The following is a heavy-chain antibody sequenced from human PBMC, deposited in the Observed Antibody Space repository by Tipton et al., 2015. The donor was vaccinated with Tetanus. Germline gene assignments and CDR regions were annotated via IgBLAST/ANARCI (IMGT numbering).Heavy chain of an antibody. J-gene: IGHJ6*01. CDR2: IYYSGST. Sequence: TLSLTCTVSGSSITSTTHYWGWIRQAPGKGLEWIGIIYYSGSTYYNASLRSRVTISVDTSKNQFSLQLRSVTAADTAVYYCARDRITGPTGRYYAMDVWGQGTTVTVSS. V-gene: IGHV4-39*02. CDR1: GSSITSTTHY. D-gene: IGHD1-7*01. CDR3: ARDRITGPTGRYYAMDV.